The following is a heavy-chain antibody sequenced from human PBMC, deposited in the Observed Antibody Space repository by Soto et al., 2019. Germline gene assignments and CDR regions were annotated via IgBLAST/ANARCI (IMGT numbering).Heavy chain of an antibody. CDR2: IYYSGST. CDR3: ARLSGSSGPYFDY. V-gene: IGHV4-39*01. CDR1: GGSISSSSYY. D-gene: IGHD3-22*01. Sequence: QLQLQESGPGLVKPSETLSLTCTVSGGSISSSSYYWGWIRQPPGKGLEWLGSIYYSGSTYYNPSLKSRVTISVDTSKNQFSLKLSSVTAADTAVYYCARLSGSSGPYFDYWGQGTLVTVSS. J-gene: IGHJ4*02.